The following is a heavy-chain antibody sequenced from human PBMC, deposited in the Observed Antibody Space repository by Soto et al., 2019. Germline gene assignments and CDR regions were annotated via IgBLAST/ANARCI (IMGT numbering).Heavy chain of an antibody. D-gene: IGHD5-12*01. V-gene: IGHV4-59*01. CDR2: IYYSGST. Sequence: SETLSLTCTFSCGSIISYYWSWIRQPPGKGLEWIGYIYYSGSTNYNPSLKSRVTISVDKSKNQFSLKLSSVTAADTAVYYCARGRRGRDGYNYWFDPWGQGTLVTVSS. CDR1: CGSIISYY. J-gene: IGHJ5*02. CDR3: ARGRRGRDGYNYWFDP.